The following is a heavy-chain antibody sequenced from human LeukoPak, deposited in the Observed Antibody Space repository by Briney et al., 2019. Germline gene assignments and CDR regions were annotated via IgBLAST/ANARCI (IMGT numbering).Heavy chain of an antibody. CDR3: GSDNWCRYGGSYFYFFWLDG. J-gene: IGHJ6*03. V-gene: IGHV1-2*02. CDR1: GYTFTGYY. Sequence: ASVKVSCKASGYTFTGYYMHWVRQAPGQGLGWMGWINPNSGGTNYAQKFQGRVTMTRDTSISTAYMELSRLRSDDTAVYYCGSDNWCRYGGSYFYFFWLDGWGKGAKVTVSS. D-gene: IGHD2-8*01. CDR2: INPNSGGT.